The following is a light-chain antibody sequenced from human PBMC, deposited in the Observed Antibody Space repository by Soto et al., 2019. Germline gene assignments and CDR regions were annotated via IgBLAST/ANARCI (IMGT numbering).Light chain of an antibody. CDR1: SSDVGGYDH. CDR2: DVA. J-gene: IGLJ1*01. Sequence: QSALTQPRSVSGSPGQSVTMSCTGTSSDVGGYDHVSWYQYHPDKAPKLIIYDVAKRPSGVPGRFSGSKSGNTASLTISGLQAEDGADYYCCSSADSYTFIFGSGTKVTVL. CDR3: CSSADSYTFI. V-gene: IGLV2-11*01.